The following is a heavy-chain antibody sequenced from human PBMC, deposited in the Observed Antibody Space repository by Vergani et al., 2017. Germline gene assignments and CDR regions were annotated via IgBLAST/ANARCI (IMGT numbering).Heavy chain of an antibody. Sequence: EVQLVESGGGLVQPGGSLRLSCAASGFTFSSYEMNWVRQAPGKGLEWVSYISSSGSTIYYADSVKGRFTISRDNAKNSLYLQMNSLRAEDTAVYYCARGNYDYVWGSTPAFDIWGQGTMVTVSS. V-gene: IGHV3-48*03. J-gene: IGHJ3*02. CDR3: ARGNYDYVWGSTPAFDI. CDR1: GFTFSSYE. D-gene: IGHD3-16*01. CDR2: ISSSGSTI.